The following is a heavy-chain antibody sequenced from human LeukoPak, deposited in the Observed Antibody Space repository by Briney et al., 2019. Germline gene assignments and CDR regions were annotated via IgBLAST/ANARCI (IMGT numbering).Heavy chain of an antibody. Sequence: PGGSLRLSCAASGFTFSSYAMNWVRQAPGKGLEWVSAVSGSGGSTYYADSVKGRFTISRDNSRNTLYLQMNSLRAEDTAVYYCATPSNYFDYWGQGTLVTVSS. J-gene: IGHJ4*02. D-gene: IGHD2-2*01. V-gene: IGHV3-23*01. CDR1: GFTFSSYA. CDR3: ATPSNYFDY. CDR2: VSGSGGST.